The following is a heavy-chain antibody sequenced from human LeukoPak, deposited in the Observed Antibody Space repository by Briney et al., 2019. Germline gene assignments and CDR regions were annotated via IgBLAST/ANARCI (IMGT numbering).Heavy chain of an antibody. CDR3: ARHQGAGEYPFDY. CDR2: INPSDGST. Sequence: GASVKVSCKASGYTFTSYYMHWVRQAPGQGLEWIGIINPSDGSTTYAQRFQGRDTMTRDTSTSTVYMELSSLRSEDTAAYICARHQGAGEYPFDYWGQGTLVTVAS. V-gene: IGHV1-46*01. J-gene: IGHJ4*02. D-gene: IGHD3-16*01. CDR1: GYTFTSYY.